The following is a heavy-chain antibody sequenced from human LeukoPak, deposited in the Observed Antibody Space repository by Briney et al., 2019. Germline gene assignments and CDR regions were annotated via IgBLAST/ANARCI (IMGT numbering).Heavy chain of an antibody. J-gene: IGHJ5*02. V-gene: IGHV3-11*01. Sequence: PGGSLRLSCAASGYTLNDYYMSWIRQAPGKGLELIAYINYSGTSYADSVKGRFTISRDNAESSLHLQMNSLRVEDTALCYCAGGYGSGSFSAWGQGTLVTVSS. CDR2: INYSGT. CDR1: GYTLNDYY. D-gene: IGHD3-10*01. CDR3: AGGYGSGSFSA.